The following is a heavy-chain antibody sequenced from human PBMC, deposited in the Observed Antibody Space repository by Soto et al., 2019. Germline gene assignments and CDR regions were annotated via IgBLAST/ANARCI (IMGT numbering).Heavy chain of an antibody. Sequence: QVRLQESGPGLVKPSGTLSLACVVSGGSISGDYWWTWVRQSPGKGLEWLGEIFHSGSTNSNPTLKTRVTLSVDKSKREFSLNLTSVTAADTAVYYCARVDSGSYLREGLGYYYVSDIWGQGTTVTVSS. V-gene: IGHV4-4*02. CDR2: IFHSGST. D-gene: IGHD1-26*01. J-gene: IGHJ6*02. CDR3: ARVDSGSYLREGLGYYYVSDI. CDR1: GGSISGDYW.